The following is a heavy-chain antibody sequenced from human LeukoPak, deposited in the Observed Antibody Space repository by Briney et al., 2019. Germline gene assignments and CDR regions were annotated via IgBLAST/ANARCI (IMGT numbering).Heavy chain of an antibody. CDR1: GFTFSSYA. CDR2: ISGSGGST. V-gene: IGHV3-23*01. Sequence: SGGSLRLSCAASGFTFSSYAMSWVRQAPGKGLEWVSAISGSGGSTYYADSVKGRFTISRDNAKNSLYLQMNSLRAEDTAMYYCARDTRGESDYWGHGTLVTVSS. CDR3: ARDTRGESDY. D-gene: IGHD2-2*01. J-gene: IGHJ4*01.